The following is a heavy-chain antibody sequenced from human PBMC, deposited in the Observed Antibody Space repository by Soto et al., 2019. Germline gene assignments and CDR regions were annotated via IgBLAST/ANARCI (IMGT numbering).Heavy chain of an antibody. CDR2: INHSGST. CDR3: AGGPRYGDYVDY. J-gene: IGHJ4*02. D-gene: IGHD4-17*01. CDR1: GGSFSGYY. Sequence: PSETLSLTCAVYGGSFSGYYWSWIRQPPGKGLEWIGEINHSGSTNYNPSLKSRVTISVDTSKNQFSLKLSSVTAADTAVYYCAGGPRYGDYVDYWGQGTLVTVSS. V-gene: IGHV4-34*01.